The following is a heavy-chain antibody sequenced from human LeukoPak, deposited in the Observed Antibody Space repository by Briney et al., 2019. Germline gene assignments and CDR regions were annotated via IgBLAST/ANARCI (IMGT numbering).Heavy chain of an antibody. J-gene: IGHJ6*03. D-gene: IGHD2-15*01. Sequence: GASVTVSCKASGYTFTSYDINWVRRATGQGLEWMGWMNPNSGNAGYAQKFQGRVTMTRNTSISTAYMELSSLRSEDTAVYYCARGRYGGSLRRKHYYYYMDVWGKGTTVTVSS. CDR2: MNPNSGNA. CDR3: ARGRYGGSLRRKHYYYYMDV. V-gene: IGHV1-8*01. CDR1: GYTFTSYD.